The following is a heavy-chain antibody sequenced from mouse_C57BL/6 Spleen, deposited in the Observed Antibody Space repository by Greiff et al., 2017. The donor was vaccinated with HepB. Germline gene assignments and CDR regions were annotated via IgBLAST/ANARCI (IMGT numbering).Heavy chain of an antibody. CDR3: ASYYYGSSYSYFDV. Sequence: QVQLKESGAELVKPGASVKISCKASGYAFSSYWMNWVKQRPGKGLEWIGQIYPGDGDTNYSGKFKGKATLTAYKSSSTAYMQLSSLTSEDSAVYFCASYYYGSSYSYFDVWGTGTTVTVSS. J-gene: IGHJ1*03. CDR1: GYAFSSYW. CDR2: IYPGDGDT. D-gene: IGHD1-1*01. V-gene: IGHV1-80*01.